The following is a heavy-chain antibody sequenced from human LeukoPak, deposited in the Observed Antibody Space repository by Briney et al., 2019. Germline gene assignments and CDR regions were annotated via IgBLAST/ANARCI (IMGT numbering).Heavy chain of an antibody. CDR3: AGLGELLNY. CDR2: INWNGGST. D-gene: IGHD3-16*01. CDR1: GFTFDDYG. J-gene: IGHJ4*02. V-gene: IGHV3-20*04. Sequence: RSGGSLRLSCAASGFTFDDYGMSWVRQAPGKGLEWVSGINWNGGSTGYADSVKGRFTIPRDNAKNSLYLQMNSLRAGDTALYYCAGLGELLNYWGQGTLVTVSS.